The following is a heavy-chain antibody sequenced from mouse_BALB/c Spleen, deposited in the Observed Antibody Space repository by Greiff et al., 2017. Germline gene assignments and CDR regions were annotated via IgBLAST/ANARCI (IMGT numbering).Heavy chain of an antibody. CDR2: IYPGDGDT. Sequence: QVQLQQSGAELVRPGSSVKISCKASGYAFSSYWMNWVKQRPGQGLEWIGQIYPGDGDTNYNGKFKGKATLTADKSSSTAYMQLSSLTSEDSAVYFCARSLYDSSYFDYWGQGTTLTVSS. J-gene: IGHJ2*01. CDR3: ARSLYDSSYFDY. V-gene: IGHV1-80*01. D-gene: IGHD2-3*01. CDR1: GYAFSSYW.